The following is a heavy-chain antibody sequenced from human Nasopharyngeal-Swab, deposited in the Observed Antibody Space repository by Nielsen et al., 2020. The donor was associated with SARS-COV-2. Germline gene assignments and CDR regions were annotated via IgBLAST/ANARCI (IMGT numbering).Heavy chain of an antibody. CDR3: ATSYAIFGVVTPFDY. V-gene: IGHV1-24*01. Sequence: ASVKVSCKVSGYTLTELSMHWVRQAPGKGLEWMGGFDPEDGETIYAQKFQGRVTMTEDTSTDTAYMELGSLRSEDTAVYYCATSYAIFGVVTPFDYWGQGTLVTVSS. J-gene: IGHJ4*02. CDR2: FDPEDGET. CDR1: GYTLTELS. D-gene: IGHD3-3*01.